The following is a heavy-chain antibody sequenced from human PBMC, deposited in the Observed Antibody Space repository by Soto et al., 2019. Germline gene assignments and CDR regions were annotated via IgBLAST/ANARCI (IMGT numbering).Heavy chain of an antibody. Sequence: SQTLSLTCAISGDSVSSNSAAWNWIRQSPSRGLEWLGRTYYRSKWYDDYAVSVKSRITINPDTSKNQFSLQLNSVTPEDTAVYYCARDCTNGVCYPSYHYGMDVWGQGTTVTVSS. J-gene: IGHJ6*02. D-gene: IGHD2-8*01. V-gene: IGHV6-1*01. CDR2: TYYRSKWYD. CDR1: GDSVSSNSAA. CDR3: ARDCTNGVCYPSYHYGMDV.